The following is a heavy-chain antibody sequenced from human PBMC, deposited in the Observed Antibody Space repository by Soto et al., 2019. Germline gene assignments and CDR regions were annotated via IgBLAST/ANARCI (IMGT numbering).Heavy chain of an antibody. D-gene: IGHD6-6*01. CDR2: IYYSGST. V-gene: IGHV4-39*01. J-gene: IGHJ4*02. CDR3: ARHVTIAARRATSSSWYLNY. Sequence: PSETLSLTCTVSGGSISSSSYYWGWIRQPPGKGLEWIGSIYYSGSTYYNPSLKSRVTISVDTSKNQFSLKLSSVTAADTAVYYCARHVTIAARRATSSSWYLNYWGQGTLVTVSS. CDR1: GGSISSSSYY.